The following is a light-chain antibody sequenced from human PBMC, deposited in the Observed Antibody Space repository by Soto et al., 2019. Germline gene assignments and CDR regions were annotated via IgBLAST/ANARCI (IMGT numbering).Light chain of an antibody. CDR1: QSISKY. CDR3: QQSFTIPT. Sequence: DIQMTQSPSSLSASVGDRVMITCRASQSISKYLNWYQQKPGKGPQLLISAASDLQSGVPSRFSGRGSGTDFTLTISSLQPEDFATYYCQQSFTIPTFGQGTKVDIK. CDR2: AAS. V-gene: IGKV1-39*01. J-gene: IGKJ1*01.